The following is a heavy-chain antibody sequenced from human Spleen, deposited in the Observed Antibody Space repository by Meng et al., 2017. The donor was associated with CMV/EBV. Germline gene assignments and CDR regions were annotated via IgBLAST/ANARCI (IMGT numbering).Heavy chain of an antibody. CDR3: AKDESNGYTDY. D-gene: IGHD5-18*01. V-gene: IGHV1-2*02. CDR1: GYTFSGYF. Sequence: SCPAPGYTFSGYFINGLRQAPGEGLEWMGWINPKNGDKKYAERFRGRVTMTRDTSTNTAYMELDSLRFVDTAIYYCAKDESNGYTDYWGPGTLVTVSS. J-gene: IGHJ4*02. CDR2: INPKNGDK.